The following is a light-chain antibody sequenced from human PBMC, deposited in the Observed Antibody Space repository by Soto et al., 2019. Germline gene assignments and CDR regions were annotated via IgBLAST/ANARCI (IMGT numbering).Light chain of an antibody. V-gene: IGLV2-14*01. CDR1: SSDVGSYNY. CDR3: TSYTSSSVWV. Sequence: QPVLTQPASVSGSPGQSITISCTGTSSDVGSYNYVSWYQQYPGKAPKLMIYEVSNRPSGVSNRFSGSKSGNTASLTISGLQAEDEADYYCTSYTSSSVWVFGGGTKLTVL. CDR2: EVS. J-gene: IGLJ3*02.